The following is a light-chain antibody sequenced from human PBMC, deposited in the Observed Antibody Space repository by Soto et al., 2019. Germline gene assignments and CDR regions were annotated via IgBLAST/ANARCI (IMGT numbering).Light chain of an antibody. J-gene: IGLJ1*01. CDR3: TSYTSSNTYV. V-gene: IGLV2-14*01. Sequence: QSALTQPASVSGSPGQSITISSTGTSSDVGGYNYVSWYQQHPGKAPKLIIYDVSNRPSGVSNRFSGSKSGNTASLTISGLQAEDEADYYCTSYTSSNTYVFGTGTQLTVL. CDR1: SSDVGGYNY. CDR2: DVS.